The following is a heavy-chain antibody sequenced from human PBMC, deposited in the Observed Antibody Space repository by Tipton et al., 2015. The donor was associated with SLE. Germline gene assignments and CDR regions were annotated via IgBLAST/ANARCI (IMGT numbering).Heavy chain of an antibody. CDR3: AKSHDYGALVGY. D-gene: IGHD4-17*01. Sequence: SLRLSCAASGFTFSSYWLHWVRQAPGKGLGWVSRINSDGSSTSYADSVKGRFTISRDNSKNTLYLQMNSLRAEDTAVYYCAKSHDYGALVGYWGQGTLVTVSS. J-gene: IGHJ4*02. CDR2: INSDGSST. V-gene: IGHV3-74*01. CDR1: GFTFSSYW.